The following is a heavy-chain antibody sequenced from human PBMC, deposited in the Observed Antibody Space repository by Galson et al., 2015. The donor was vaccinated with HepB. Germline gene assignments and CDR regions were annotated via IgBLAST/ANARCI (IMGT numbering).Heavy chain of an antibody. CDR2: IGTSSRTSSSTI. CDR3: ARTTSLEGYYYDSSGYYGGAFDI. CDR1: GFAFNDYN. D-gene: IGHD3-22*01. J-gene: IGHJ3*02. V-gene: IGHV3-48*01. Sequence: SLRLSCAASGFAFNDYNMNWVRQAPGKGLEWVSYIGTSSRTSSSTIKYADSVRGRFTISRDNARNSLYLQMNSLRAEDTAVYYCARTTSLEGYYYDSSGYYGGAFDIWGQGTMVTVSS.